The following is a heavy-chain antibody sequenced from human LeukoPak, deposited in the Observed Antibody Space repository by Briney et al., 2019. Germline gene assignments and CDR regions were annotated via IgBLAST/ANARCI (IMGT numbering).Heavy chain of an antibody. D-gene: IGHD1-26*01. J-gene: IGHJ1*01. Sequence: PGGSLRLSCAASGFTFSSYSMNWVRQAPGEGLEWVSYISSSSSTIYYADSVKGRFTISRDNAKNSLFLQMNSLRAEDTALYYCVRDRGGTYMYFQHWGQGTLVTVSS. V-gene: IGHV3-48*04. CDR1: GFTFSSYS. CDR3: VRDRGGTYMYFQH. CDR2: ISSSSSTI.